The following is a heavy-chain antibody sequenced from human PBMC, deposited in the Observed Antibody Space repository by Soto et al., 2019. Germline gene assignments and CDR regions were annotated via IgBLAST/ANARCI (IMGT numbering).Heavy chain of an antibody. CDR1: GYNFANFW. J-gene: IGHJ4*02. CDR2: IFPGDSDT. Sequence: GESLKISCKGSGYNFANFWIGWVRQMPGKGLEWMGMIFPGDSDTKNSPSLEGQITMSVDKSDSSAYLQWRSLKASDTAIYYWAAGYSTGLPAFDSWGQGAMVPGSP. D-gene: IGHD5-12*01. CDR3: AAGYSTGLPAFDS. V-gene: IGHV5-51*01.